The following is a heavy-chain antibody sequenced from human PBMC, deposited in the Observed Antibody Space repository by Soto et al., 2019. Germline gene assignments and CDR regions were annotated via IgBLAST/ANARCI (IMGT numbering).Heavy chain of an antibody. J-gene: IGHJ4*02. Sequence: QVQLVESGGGVVQPGRSLRLSCAASGFTFSSYGMHWVRQAPGKGLEWVAVIWYDGSNKYYADSVKGRFTISRDNSKNTLYLQMNSLRAEDTAVYYGATSLAVAGTLVFDYWGQGTLVTVSS. CDR1: GFTFSSYG. V-gene: IGHV3-33*01. D-gene: IGHD6-19*01. CDR3: ATSLAVAGTLVFDY. CDR2: IWYDGSNK.